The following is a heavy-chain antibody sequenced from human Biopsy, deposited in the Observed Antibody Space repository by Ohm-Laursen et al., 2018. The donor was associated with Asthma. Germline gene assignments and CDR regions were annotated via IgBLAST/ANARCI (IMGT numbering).Heavy chain of an antibody. CDR2: HDHEEGGT. D-gene: IGHD3-3*02. Sequence: SSVKVSCKISGYSLTDLSMHWVRQAPGQGLEWMGGHDHEEGGTVNARRFQGRVTMTEDTSTDTAYMELSSLSSDDTAVYYCARPSPNRDILYYYYHMDVWGQGTTVIVSS. CDR3: ARPSPNRDILYYYYHMDV. J-gene: IGHJ6*02. CDR1: GYSLTDLS. V-gene: IGHV1-24*01.